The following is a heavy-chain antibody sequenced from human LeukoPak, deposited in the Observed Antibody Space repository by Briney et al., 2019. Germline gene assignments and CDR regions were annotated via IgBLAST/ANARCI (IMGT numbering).Heavy chain of an antibody. D-gene: IGHD6-19*01. V-gene: IGHV3-48*03. Sequence: GGSLRLSCAVSGFTFSSYEMNWVRQAPGKGLEWVSHISSSGSTIYYADSVKGRFTISRDNAKNSLYLQMNSLRAEDTAAYYCARSRHGGWDSFDYWGQGTLVTVSS. CDR3: ARSRHGGWDSFDY. CDR1: GFTFSSYE. CDR2: ISSSGSTI. J-gene: IGHJ4*02.